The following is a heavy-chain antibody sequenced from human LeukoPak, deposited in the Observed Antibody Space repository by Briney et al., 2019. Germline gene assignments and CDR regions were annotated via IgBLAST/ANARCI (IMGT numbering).Heavy chain of an antibody. J-gene: IGHJ4*02. V-gene: IGHV3-23*01. Sequence: GGSLRLSCAASGFTFSSYAMSWVRQAPGKGLEWVSGISGSGGGSTYYADSVKGRFTISRDNSKNTLYLQMNSLRAEDTAVYYCASSLPVALYYSDYWGQGTLATVSS. CDR2: ISGSGGGST. CDR1: GFTFSSYA. D-gene: IGHD2-2*01. CDR3: ASSLPVALYYSDY.